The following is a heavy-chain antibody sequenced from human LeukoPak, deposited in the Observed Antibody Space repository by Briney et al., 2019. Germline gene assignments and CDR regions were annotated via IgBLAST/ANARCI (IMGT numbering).Heavy chain of an antibody. CDR3: AKSYSYYHMDD. Sequence: QSGGSLRLSCAASGFTFSSRPMSWVRLAPGKGLEWVSSIRGSGDSTYYADSVKGRFTISRDNTKNTLYLQMNSLRGDDTAVYYCAKSYSYYHMDDWGKGTSVTVSS. CDR2: IRGSGDST. CDR1: GFTFSSRP. J-gene: IGHJ6*03. V-gene: IGHV3-23*01.